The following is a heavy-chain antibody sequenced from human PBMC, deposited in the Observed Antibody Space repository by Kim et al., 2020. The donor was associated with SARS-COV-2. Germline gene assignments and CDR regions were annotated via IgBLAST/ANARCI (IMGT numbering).Heavy chain of an antibody. J-gene: IGHJ4*02. V-gene: IGHV3-11*06. CDR3: ARSRDYFNY. Sequence: RYTTYAHSVKGRFTVSRDNAKNSLYLQMNSLRPEDTAVYYCARSRDYFNYWGQGTLVTVSS. CDR2: RYT.